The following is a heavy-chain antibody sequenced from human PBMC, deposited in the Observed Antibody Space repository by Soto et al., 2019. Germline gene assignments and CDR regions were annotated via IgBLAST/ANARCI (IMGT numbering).Heavy chain of an antibody. CDR3: ARDLESGYFGVYYYYGMDV. D-gene: IGHD5-12*01. V-gene: IGHV3-33*01. Sequence: PGGSLRLSCAASGFTFSSYGMHWVRQAPGKGLEWVAVIWYDGSNKYYADSVKGRFTISRDNPKNTLYLQMNSLRAEDTAVYYCARDLESGYFGVYYYYGMDVWGQGTTVTVSS. CDR2: IWYDGSNK. J-gene: IGHJ6*02. CDR1: GFTFSSYG.